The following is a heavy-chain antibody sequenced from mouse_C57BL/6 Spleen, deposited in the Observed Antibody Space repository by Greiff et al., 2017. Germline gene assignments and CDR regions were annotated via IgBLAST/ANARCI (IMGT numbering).Heavy chain of an antibody. CDR1: GYTFTSYW. CDR2: IHPKSGST. D-gene: IGHD2-3*01. J-gene: IGHJ3*01. V-gene: IGHV1-64*01. CDR3: ARRGPYDGFAY. Sequence: QVHVKQPGAELVKPGASVKLSCKASGYTFTSYWMHWVKQRPGQGLEWIGMIHPKSGSTNYNEKFKSKATLTADKSSSTAYMQLSSLTSEDSAVYYCARRGPYDGFAYWGQGTLGTVSA.